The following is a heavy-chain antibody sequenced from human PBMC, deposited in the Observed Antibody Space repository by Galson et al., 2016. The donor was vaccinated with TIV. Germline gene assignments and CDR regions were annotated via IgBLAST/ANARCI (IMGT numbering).Heavy chain of an antibody. CDR2: ISSGGST. D-gene: IGHD2-21*01. Sequence: SLRLSCAASAFTVKSNYMSWVRQAPGKGLEWVSIISSGGSTNYADSVKGRFTIARDDSKNTLYLQMNSLRVEDTAVYYCARDRRYCGNECFLYYYYGMDVWGQGTTVTVSS. V-gene: IGHV3-66*02. CDR1: AFTVKSNY. J-gene: IGHJ6*02. CDR3: ARDRRYCGNECFLYYYYGMDV.